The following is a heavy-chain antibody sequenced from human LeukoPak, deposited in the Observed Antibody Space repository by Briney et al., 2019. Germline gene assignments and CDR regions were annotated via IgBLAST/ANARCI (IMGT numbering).Heavy chain of an antibody. CDR1: GFTFSRYW. D-gene: IGHD5-12*01. CDR3: ARDYSDYDLGYYYYMDV. J-gene: IGHJ6*03. V-gene: IGHV3-7*01. Sequence: GGSLRLSCAAPGFTFSRYWMSWVRQAPGKGLEWVANIKQDGSEKYYVDSVKGRFTISRDNAKNSLYLQMNSLRAEDTAVYYCARDYSDYDLGYYYYMDVWGKGTTVTVSS. CDR2: IKQDGSEK.